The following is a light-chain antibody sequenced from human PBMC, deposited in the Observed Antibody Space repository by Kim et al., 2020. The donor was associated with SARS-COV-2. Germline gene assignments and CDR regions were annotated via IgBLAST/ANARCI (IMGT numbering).Light chain of an antibody. CDR3: NSRDSSGNHVV. Sequence: WYQQRPGRAPVLVMYYDSDRPSGIPDRFSGSSSGNTASLTITGAQAEDEADYYCNSRDSSGNHVVFGGGTQLTVL. V-gene: IGLV3-19*01. J-gene: IGLJ2*01. CDR2: YDS.